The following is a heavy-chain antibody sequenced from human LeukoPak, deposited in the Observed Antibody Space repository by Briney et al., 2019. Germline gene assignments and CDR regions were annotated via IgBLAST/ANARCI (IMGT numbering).Heavy chain of an antibody. CDR2: ISYDGSNK. D-gene: IGHD4-23*01. J-gene: IGHJ6*02. CDR1: GFTFSSYA. CDR3: ARDFGNSDTYYYYYGMDV. Sequence: GRSLRLSYTASGFTFSSYAMHWVRQAPGKGLEWVAVISYDGSNKYYADSVKGRFTISRDDSKNTLYLQMNSLRAEDTAVYYCARDFGNSDTYYYYYGMDVWGQGTTVTVSS. V-gene: IGHV3-30*04.